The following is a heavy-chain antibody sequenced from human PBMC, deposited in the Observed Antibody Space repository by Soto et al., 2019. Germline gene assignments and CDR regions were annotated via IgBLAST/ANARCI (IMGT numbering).Heavy chain of an antibody. CDR3: ARESEDLTSNFDY. J-gene: IGHJ4*02. Sequence: EVQLVESGGGLVKPGGPLRLSLPAPGFTFTRYSRTWVRQPPGKGFEWVSSISSTTNYIYYGDSMKGRFTISRDNAKNSLYLEMNSLRAEDTAVYYCARESEDLTSNFDYWGQGTLVTVSS. V-gene: IGHV3-21*06. CDR2: ISSTTNYI. CDR1: GFTFTRYS.